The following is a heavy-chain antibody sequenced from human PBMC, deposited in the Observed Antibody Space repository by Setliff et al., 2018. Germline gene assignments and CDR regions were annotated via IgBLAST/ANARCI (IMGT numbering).Heavy chain of an antibody. Sequence: PGGSLRLSCVASGFTFSTYSMNWVRQAPGKGLEWVTNINKDGSERNYVDSVKGRFTISRDNAKNSVYLQMNSLRADDTAVYYCVPQGPGYGNGWWTNWFDPWGQGTLVTVSS. D-gene: IGHD6-19*01. CDR1: GFTFSTYS. CDR3: VPQGPGYGNGWWTNWFDP. V-gene: IGHV3-7*03. J-gene: IGHJ5*02. CDR2: INKDGSER.